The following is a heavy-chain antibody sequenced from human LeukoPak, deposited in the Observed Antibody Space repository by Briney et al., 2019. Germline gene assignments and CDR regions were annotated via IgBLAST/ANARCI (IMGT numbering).Heavy chain of an antibody. CDR2: INHSGST. CDR3: ARGPRSSSWSFDY. D-gene: IGHD6-13*01. Sequence: SETLSLTCAVDGWSFSGYYWSWIRQPPGKGLEWIGEINHSGSTNYNPSLKSRVTISVDTSKNQFSLKLSSVTAADTAVYYCARGPRSSSWSFDYWGQGTLVTVSS. CDR1: GWSFSGYY. J-gene: IGHJ4*02. V-gene: IGHV4-34*01.